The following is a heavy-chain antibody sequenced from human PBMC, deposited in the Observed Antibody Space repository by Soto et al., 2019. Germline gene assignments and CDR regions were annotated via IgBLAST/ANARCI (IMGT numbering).Heavy chain of an antibody. CDR1: GYTFTSYD. J-gene: IGHJ6*02. CDR3: SRRYSSSCYYYYYGMDV. D-gene: IGHD6-13*01. Sequence: QVQLVQSGAEVKKPGASVKVSCKASGYTFTSYDINWVRQATGQGLEWMGWMNPNSGNTGYAQKFQGRVTMPRNTSISTAYMELSSLISEDTAVYSCSRRYSSSCYYYYYGMDVWGQGTTVTVSS. CDR2: MNPNSGNT. V-gene: IGHV1-8*01.